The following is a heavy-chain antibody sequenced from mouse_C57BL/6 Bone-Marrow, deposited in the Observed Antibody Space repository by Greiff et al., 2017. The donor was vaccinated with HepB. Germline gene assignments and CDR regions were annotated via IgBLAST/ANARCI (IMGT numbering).Heavy chain of an antibody. D-gene: IGHD1-1*01. CDR3: ARLDYYGSRG. CDR2: IYPRSGNT. J-gene: IGHJ2*01. Sequence: QVQLKESGAELARPGASVKLSCKASGYTFTSYGISWVKQRTGQGLEWIGEIYPRSGNTYYNEKFKGKATLTADKSSSTAYMELRSLTSEDSAVYFCARLDYYGSRGGGQGTTLTVSS. V-gene: IGHV1-81*01. CDR1: GYTFTSYG.